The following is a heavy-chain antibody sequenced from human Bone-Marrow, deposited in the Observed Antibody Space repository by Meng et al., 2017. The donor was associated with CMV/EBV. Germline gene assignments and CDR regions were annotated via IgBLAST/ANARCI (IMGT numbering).Heavy chain of an antibody. D-gene: IGHD6-13*01. CDR2: IIPILGIA. V-gene: IGHV1-69*10. Sequence: SVKVSCKASGGTFSSYAISWVRQAPGQGLEWMGGIIPILGIANYAQKFQGRVTITTDESTSTAYMELSSLRSEDTAVYYCARGLRGSSWYDYYGMDVWGQGTTVTVSS. CDR3: ARGLRGSSWYDYYGMDV. CDR1: GGTFSSYA. J-gene: IGHJ6*02.